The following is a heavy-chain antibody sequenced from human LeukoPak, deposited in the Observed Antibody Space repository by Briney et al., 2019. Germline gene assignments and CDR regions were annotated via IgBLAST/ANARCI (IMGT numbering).Heavy chain of an antibody. V-gene: IGHV4-34*01. CDR2: INHSGST. D-gene: IGHD3-10*01. J-gene: IGHJ4*02. CDR1: GGSFSGYY. Sequence: PSETLSLTCAVYGGSFSGYYWSWIRQPPGKGLEWIGEINHSGSTNYNPSLKSRVTISVATSKNQLSLKLNSVTAADTAVYYCAREVGPSYFDYWGQGTLVTVSS. CDR3: AREVGPSYFDY.